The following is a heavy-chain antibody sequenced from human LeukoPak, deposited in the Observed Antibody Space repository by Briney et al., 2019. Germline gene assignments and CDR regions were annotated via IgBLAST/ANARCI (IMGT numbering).Heavy chain of an antibody. CDR2: IYDSGST. D-gene: IGHD2-2*01. CDR1: GGSISGYY. Sequence: PSETLSLTCTVSGGSISGYYWSWIRQPPGKGLEWLGYIYDSGSTYYNPSLKSRVTISVDTSKNQFSLKLSSVTAADTAVYYCARVRVVVVPAALDWFDPWGQGTLVTVSS. V-gene: IGHV4-59*08. J-gene: IGHJ5*02. CDR3: ARVRVVVVPAALDWFDP.